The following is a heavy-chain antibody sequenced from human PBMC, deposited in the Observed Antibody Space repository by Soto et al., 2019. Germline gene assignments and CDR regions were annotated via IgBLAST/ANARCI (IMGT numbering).Heavy chain of an antibody. Sequence: QVQLVQSGAELKKPGASVKVSCKASGYTFTGYAIHWVRQAPGQRHDGRGWINGGNGDTKYSQKFQGRVTITRDTSASTAYMELTSLGSEDTAVYHCARGYCSSTSCQYYFDFWGQGTLVTVSS. D-gene: IGHD2-2*01. CDR3: ARGYCSSTSCQYYFDF. CDR1: GYTFTGYA. J-gene: IGHJ4*02. CDR2: INGGNGDT. V-gene: IGHV1-3*01.